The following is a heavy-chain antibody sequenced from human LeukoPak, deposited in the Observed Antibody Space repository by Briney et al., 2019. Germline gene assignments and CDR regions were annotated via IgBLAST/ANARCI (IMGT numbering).Heavy chain of an antibody. V-gene: IGHV4-59*01. CDR3: ARRVGSSGSYWGRYYYYYMDV. Sequence: SETLSLTWTVAGGSISSYYWSWIRQPPGKGLAWIGYTYYSGSTNYNPSLKSRVTISVVTSKNQFSLKLSSVTAADTAVYYCARRVGSSGSYWGRYYYYYMDVWGKGTTVTVSS. D-gene: IGHD1-26*01. CDR1: GGSISSYY. CDR2: TYYSGST. J-gene: IGHJ6*03.